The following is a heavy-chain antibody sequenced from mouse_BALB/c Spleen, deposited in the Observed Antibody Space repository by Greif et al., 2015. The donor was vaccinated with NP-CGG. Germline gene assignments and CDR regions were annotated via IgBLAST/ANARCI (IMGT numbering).Heavy chain of an antibody. D-gene: IGHD1-1*01. Sequence: EVKLMESGPDLVKPSQSLSLTCTVTGYSITSGYSWHWIRQFPGNKLEWMGYIHYSGSTNYNPSLKSRISITRDTSKNQFFLQLNSVATEDTATYYCAIFTTGGVFDYWGQGTTLTVSS. J-gene: IGHJ2*01. V-gene: IGHV3-1*02. CDR2: IHYSGST. CDR3: AIFTTGGVFDY. CDR1: GYSITSGYS.